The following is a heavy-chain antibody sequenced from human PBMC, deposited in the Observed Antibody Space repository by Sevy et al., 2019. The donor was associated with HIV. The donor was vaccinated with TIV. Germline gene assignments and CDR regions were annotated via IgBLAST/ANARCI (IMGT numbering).Heavy chain of an antibody. Sequence: GGSLRLSCVASGFTFRSFSMHWVRQAPGKGLEWVAAIWYDGRTERYADSVQGRFNISSDNSKKTLYLQMNSLRDEDTAIYYCARDAARVIVPTAGFDSWGQGTLVTVSS. D-gene: IGHD1-1*01. J-gene: IGHJ5*01. CDR1: GFTFRSFS. CDR2: IWYDGRTE. CDR3: ARDAARVIVPTAGFDS. V-gene: IGHV3-33*01.